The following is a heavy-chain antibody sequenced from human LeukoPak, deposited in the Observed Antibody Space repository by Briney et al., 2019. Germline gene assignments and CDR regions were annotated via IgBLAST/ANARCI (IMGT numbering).Heavy chain of an antibody. Sequence: PGGSLRLSCAASGFTFSTYNMNWVRQAPGKGLEWVSSISSSSSYIYYADSVKGRFTISRDNAKNSLYLQMNSLRAEDTAVYYCAELGITMIGGVWGKGTTVTISS. CDR3: AELGITMIGGV. CDR1: GFTFSTYN. CDR2: ISSSSSYI. J-gene: IGHJ6*04. D-gene: IGHD3-10*02. V-gene: IGHV3-21*01.